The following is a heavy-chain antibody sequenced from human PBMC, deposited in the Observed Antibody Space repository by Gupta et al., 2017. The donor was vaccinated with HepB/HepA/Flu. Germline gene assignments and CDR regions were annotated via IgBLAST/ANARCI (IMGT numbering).Heavy chain of an antibody. D-gene: IGHD6-19*01. J-gene: IGHJ4*02. Sequence: QVQLQPWGAGLLQPSETLSLTCAVYGGSFSVYYWSWIRQPPGKGLEWIGEINHSGSTNYNPSLKRRVTISVDTSKNQFSLKLSSGTAADTAVYYCARGGTGIAVAGTRFDYWGQGTLVTVSS. V-gene: IGHV4-34*01. CDR2: INHSGST. CDR3: ARGGTGIAVAGTRFDY. CDR1: GGSFSVYY.